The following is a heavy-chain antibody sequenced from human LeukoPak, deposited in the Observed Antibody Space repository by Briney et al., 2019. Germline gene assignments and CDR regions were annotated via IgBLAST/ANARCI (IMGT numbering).Heavy chain of an antibody. CDR1: GFTFSSYA. Sequence: PGGSLRLSCAASGFTFSSYAMSWARQAPGKGLEWVSAISGSGGSTYYADSVKGRFTISRDNSKNTLYLQMNSLRAEDTAVYYCAKDPLIAVAGYFDYWGQGTLVTVSS. V-gene: IGHV3-23*01. J-gene: IGHJ4*02. CDR3: AKDPLIAVAGYFDY. D-gene: IGHD6-19*01. CDR2: ISGSGGST.